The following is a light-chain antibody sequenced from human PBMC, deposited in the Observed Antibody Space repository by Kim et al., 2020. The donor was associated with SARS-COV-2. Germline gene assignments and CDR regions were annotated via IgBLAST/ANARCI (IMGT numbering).Light chain of an antibody. Sequence: GVHISCTGSSSNIGAGYDVHWYQQLPGTAPKLLIYGNSNRPSGVPDRFSGSKSGTSASLAITGLQAEDEADYYCQSYDSSLSGVVFGGGTQLTVL. CDR1: SSNIGAGYD. J-gene: IGLJ2*01. CDR2: GNS. V-gene: IGLV1-40*01. CDR3: QSYDSSLSGVV.